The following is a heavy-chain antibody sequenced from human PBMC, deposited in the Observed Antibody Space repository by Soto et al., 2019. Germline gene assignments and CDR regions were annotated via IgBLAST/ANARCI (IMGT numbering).Heavy chain of an antibody. CDR3: ARGGYSSSWRFDY. CDR1: GGTVSSFA. CDR2: IVPILGTA. J-gene: IGHJ4*02. Sequence: SGKVSCKASGGTVSSFAISWVRQAPGQGLEWMGGIVPILGTAYYAQNFQGRVTITADESTNTAFMELTGLRSEDTAVYYCARGGYSSSWRFDYWGQGTLVTVSP. V-gene: IGHV1-69*01. D-gene: IGHD6-13*01.